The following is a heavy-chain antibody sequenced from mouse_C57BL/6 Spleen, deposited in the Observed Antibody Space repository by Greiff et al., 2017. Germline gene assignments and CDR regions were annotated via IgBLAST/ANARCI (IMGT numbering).Heavy chain of an antibody. V-gene: IGHV5-4*03. Sequence: EVKLVESGGGLVKPGGSLKLSCAASGFTFSSYAMSWVRQTPEKRLEWVATISDGGSYTYYPDNVKGRFTISRDNAKNNLYLQMSHLKSEDTAMYYCASDIYGSSHVEYFDGWGTGTTVTVSS. CDR1: GFTFSSYA. J-gene: IGHJ1*03. D-gene: IGHD1-1*01. CDR2: ISDGGSYT. CDR3: ASDIYGSSHVEYFDG.